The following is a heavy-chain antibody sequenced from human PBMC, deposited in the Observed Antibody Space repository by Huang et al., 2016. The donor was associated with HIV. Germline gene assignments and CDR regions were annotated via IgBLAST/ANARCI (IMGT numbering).Heavy chain of an antibody. J-gene: IGHJ4*02. V-gene: IGHV2-5*02. CDR3: AHRQTYDFWSDSFDS. Sequence: QITLKESGPTLVKPTQTLTLTCTFSGFSITTDGAGVGWIRQPPGKALEWLALIFWDDDKRYSPSLKNRLSITKDTSKNQVVLTMTNMDPVDTATYFCAHRQTYDFWSDSFDSWGQGTLVTVSS. CDR1: GFSITTDGAG. CDR2: IFWDDDK. D-gene: IGHD3-3*01.